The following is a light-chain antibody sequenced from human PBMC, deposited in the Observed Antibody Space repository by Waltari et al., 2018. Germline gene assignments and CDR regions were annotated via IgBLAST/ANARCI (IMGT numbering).Light chain of an antibody. V-gene: IGLV2-8*01. CDR3: ISYAGSDNLV. J-gene: IGLJ2*01. CDR2: EVT. CDR1: SSYVGGYTY. Sequence: QSALTQPPPASGPPGQSVTIPCTGISSYVGGYTYVSWYQQHPGKAPKLMIYEVTRRPSGVPDRFSGSKSGNTASLTVSGLQADDEADYYCISYAGSDNLVFGGGTKLTVL.